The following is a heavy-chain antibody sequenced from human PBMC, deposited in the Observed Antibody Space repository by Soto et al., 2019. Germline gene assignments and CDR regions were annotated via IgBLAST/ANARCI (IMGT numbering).Heavy chain of an antibody. D-gene: IGHD5-12*01. CDR1: GGSFSGYY. J-gene: IGHJ4*02. CDR3: ARRYSGYEERDY. CDR2: INHSGST. Sequence: SETLSLTCAVYGGSFSGYYWSWIRQPPGKGLEWIGEINHSGSTNYNPSLKSRVTISVDTSKNRFSLKLSSVAAADTAVYYCARRYSGYEERDYWGQGTLVTVSS. V-gene: IGHV4-34*01.